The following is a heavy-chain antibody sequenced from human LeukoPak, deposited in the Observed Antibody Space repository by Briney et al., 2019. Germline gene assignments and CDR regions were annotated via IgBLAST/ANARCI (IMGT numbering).Heavy chain of an antibody. CDR3: ARVPYYDYVWGSYRYKRAPNFDY. CDR1: GGSISSYY. CDR2: IYYSGST. D-gene: IGHD3-16*02. Sequence: SETLSLTCTVSGGSISSYYWSWIRQPPGKGPEWIGYIYYSGSTNYNPSLKSRVTISVDTSKNQFSLKLSSVTAADTAVYYCARVPYYDYVWGSYRYKRAPNFDYWGQGTLVTVSS. V-gene: IGHV4-59*01. J-gene: IGHJ4*02.